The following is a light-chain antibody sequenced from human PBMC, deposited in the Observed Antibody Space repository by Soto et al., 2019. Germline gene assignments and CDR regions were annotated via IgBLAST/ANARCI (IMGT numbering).Light chain of an antibody. CDR1: SXNIGAGYD. CDR2: GNS. CDR3: QSSDSSLNV. J-gene: IGLJ1*01. V-gene: IGLV1-40*01. Sequence: QSVLTQPPSVSGAPGQRVTISCTGSSXNIGAGYDVHWYQQLPGTAPKLLIYGNSNRPSGVPDRFSGSKSGTSASLAITGLQAEDEADYYCQSSDSSLNVFGTGTKVTVL.